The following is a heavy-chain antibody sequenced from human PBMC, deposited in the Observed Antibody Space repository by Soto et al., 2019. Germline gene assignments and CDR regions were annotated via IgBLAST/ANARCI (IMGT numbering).Heavy chain of an antibody. CDR3: ASEEGDCSSTSCYTVFDY. V-gene: IGHV3-30-3*01. CDR1: GFTFSSYA. J-gene: IGHJ4*02. CDR2: ISYDGSSK. D-gene: IGHD2-2*02. Sequence: PGGSLRLSCAASGFTFSSYAMHWVRQAPGKXLEWVAVISYDGSSKYYADSVKGRFTISRDNSKNTLYLQMNSLRAEDTAVYYCASEEGDCSSTSCYTVFDYWGQGTLVTVSS.